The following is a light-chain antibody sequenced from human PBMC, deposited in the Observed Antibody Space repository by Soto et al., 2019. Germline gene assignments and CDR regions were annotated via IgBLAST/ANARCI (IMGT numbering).Light chain of an antibody. CDR2: GAS. Sequence: EIVLTQSPGTLSLSPGERGTLSCRASQSVSSSYLAWYQQKPGQAPRPLIYGASSRATGIPDRFSGSGSGTEFTLTISRLEPEDFAVYYCQQYGSSPWTFGQGTKVETK. J-gene: IGKJ1*01. V-gene: IGKV3-20*01. CDR3: QQYGSSPWT. CDR1: QSVSSSY.